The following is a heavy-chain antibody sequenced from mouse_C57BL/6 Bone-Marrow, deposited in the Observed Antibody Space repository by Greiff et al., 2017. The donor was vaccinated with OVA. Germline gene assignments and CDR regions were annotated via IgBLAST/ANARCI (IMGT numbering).Heavy chain of an antibody. CDR1: GYTFTSYW. V-gene: IGHV1-64*01. J-gene: IGHJ3*01. Sequence: QVQLQQPGAELVKPGASVKMSCKASGYTFTSYWITWVKQRPGQGLEWIGMIHPNSGSTNYNEKFKSKATLTVDKSSSTAYMQLSSLTSEDSAVYYCARSHSAYWGQGTLVTVSA. D-gene: IGHD6-1*01. CDR3: ARSHSAY. CDR2: IHPNSGST.